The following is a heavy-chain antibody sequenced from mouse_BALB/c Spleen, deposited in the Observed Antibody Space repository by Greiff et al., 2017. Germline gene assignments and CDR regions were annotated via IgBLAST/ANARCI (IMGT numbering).Heavy chain of an antibody. Sequence: VQLQQSGPELVKPGASVKIPCKASGYTFTDYNMDWVKQSHGKSLEWIGDINPNNGNTNYNQKFKGKATMTVDKSSSTAYMELARLTSEDSAIYYCAPDGYYAMDYWGQGTSVTVSS. J-gene: IGHJ4*01. CDR2: INPNNGNT. CDR1: GYTFTDYN. V-gene: IGHV1-18*01. CDR3: APDGYYAMDY. D-gene: IGHD2-3*01.